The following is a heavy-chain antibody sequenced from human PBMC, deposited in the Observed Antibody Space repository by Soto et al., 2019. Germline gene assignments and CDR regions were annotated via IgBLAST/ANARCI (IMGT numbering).Heavy chain of an antibody. CDR2: LYDVFGS. J-gene: IGHJ3*01. CDR1: GLTVSGTKY. D-gene: IGHD1-1*01. Sequence: DVQLVESGGGLIQPGESLRLSCAAFGLTVSGTKYVAWVRQAPGKGLEWVSALYDVFGSFYADSVKGRFTTSSDRSQSTVYLQMNALRPDDTAVYSCASWHEREHAYDVWGQGTTVIVSS. V-gene: IGHV3-53*01. CDR3: ASWHEREHAYDV.